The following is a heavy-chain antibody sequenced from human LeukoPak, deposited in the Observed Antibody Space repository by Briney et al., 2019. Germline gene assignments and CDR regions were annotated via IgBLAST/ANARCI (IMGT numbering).Heavy chain of an antibody. D-gene: IGHD3-3*01. V-gene: IGHV3-23*01. CDR1: GFTLSSYA. Sequence: PGGSLRLSCAASGFTLSSYAMSWVRQAPGKGLEWVSGISASGGSTYYADSVKGQFTISRDNSKNTLYLQMNSLRAEDRAVYYCAKEGRVVLSAYYGEDAYYMDVWGKGTTVTVSS. J-gene: IGHJ6*03. CDR3: AKEGRVVLSAYYGEDAYYMDV. CDR2: ISASGGST.